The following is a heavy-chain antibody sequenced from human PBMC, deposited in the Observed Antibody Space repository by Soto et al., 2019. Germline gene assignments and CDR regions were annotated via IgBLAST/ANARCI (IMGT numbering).Heavy chain of an antibody. V-gene: IGHV1-69*12. CDR2: IISIFGTA. CDR3: ADGKTGTTGADAFDI. D-gene: IGHD1-7*01. CDR1: GGTFSSYA. J-gene: IGHJ3*02. Sequence: QVQLVQSGAEVKKPGSSVKVSCKASGGTFSSYAITWVRQAPGQGLEWMGGIISIFGTANYAQKFQGRVTTPADESTSEADMARSSLRSEDAAVYYCADGKTGTTGADAFDIWGQGTMVTVSS.